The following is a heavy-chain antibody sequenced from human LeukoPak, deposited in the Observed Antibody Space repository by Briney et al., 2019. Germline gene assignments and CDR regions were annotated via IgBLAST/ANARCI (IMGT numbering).Heavy chain of an antibody. CDR1: GGSISSYY. V-gene: IGHV4-4*09. CDR3: ARQGIAVAGNWFDP. D-gene: IGHD6-19*01. CDR2: IYTSGST. J-gene: IGHJ5*02. Sequence: SETLSLTCTVSGGSISSYYWSWIRQPPGKGLEWIGYIYTSGSTNYNPSLKSRVTISVDTSKNQFSLKLSSVTAADTAVYYCARQGIAVAGNWFDPWGQGTLVTVSS.